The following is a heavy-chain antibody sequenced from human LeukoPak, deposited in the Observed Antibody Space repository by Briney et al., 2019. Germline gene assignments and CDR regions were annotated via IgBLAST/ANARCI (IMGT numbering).Heavy chain of an antibody. D-gene: IGHD3-3*01. CDR2: INHSGST. V-gene: IGHV4-34*01. J-gene: IGHJ5*02. CDR3: ARVAGGSIFGVVIQRGWFDP. Sequence: PSETLSLTCAVYGWSFSGYYWSWIRQPPGKGLEWIGEINHSGSTNYNPSLKSRVTISVDTSKNQFSLKLSSVTAADTAVYYCARVAGGSIFGVVIQRGWFDPWGQGTLVTVSS. CDR1: GWSFSGYY.